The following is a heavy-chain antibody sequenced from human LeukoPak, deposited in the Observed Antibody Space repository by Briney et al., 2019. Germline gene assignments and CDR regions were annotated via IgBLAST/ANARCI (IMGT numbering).Heavy chain of an antibody. Sequence: GGSLRLSCAASGFTFSSYGMHWVRQAPGKGLEWVAVIWYDGSNKYYADSVKGRFTISRDNSKNTLYLQMNSLRAEDTAVYYCARAEGSYYDFWSGYHPGNFDYWGQGTLVTVSS. CDR1: GFTFSSYG. D-gene: IGHD3-3*01. V-gene: IGHV3-33*01. CDR3: ARAEGSYYDFWSGYHPGNFDY. J-gene: IGHJ4*02. CDR2: IWYDGSNK.